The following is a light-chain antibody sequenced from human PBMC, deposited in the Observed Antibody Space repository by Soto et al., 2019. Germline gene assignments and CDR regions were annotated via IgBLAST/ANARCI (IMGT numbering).Light chain of an antibody. CDR2: GAS. J-gene: IGKJ3*01. V-gene: IGKV3-20*01. CDR3: QQYGSSPLFT. CDR1: QSVSSSY. Sequence: EIVLTQSPGTLSLSPGERATLSCRASQSVSSSYLAWYQQKPGQAPRLLIYGASSRATGIPDRFSGSGSGTDVTLTISRLEPEDFALYYCQQYGSSPLFTFGPGTKVDIK.